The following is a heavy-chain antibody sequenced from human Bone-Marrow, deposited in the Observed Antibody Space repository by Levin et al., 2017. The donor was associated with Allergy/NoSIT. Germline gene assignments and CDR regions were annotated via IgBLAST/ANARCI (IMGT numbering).Heavy chain of an antibody. D-gene: IGHD2-2*02. J-gene: IGHJ4*02. CDR1: GGTFTSYT. CDR3: AREDCSSTSCYTVGVDY. V-gene: IGHV1-69*04. CDR2: IIPILDIA. Sequence: SVKVSCKASGGTFTSYTISWVRQAPGQGLEWMGRIIPILDIANYAQKFQGRVTITADKSTSTAYMELNSLKSEDTAVYYCAREDCSSTSCYTVGVDYWGQGTLVTVSS.